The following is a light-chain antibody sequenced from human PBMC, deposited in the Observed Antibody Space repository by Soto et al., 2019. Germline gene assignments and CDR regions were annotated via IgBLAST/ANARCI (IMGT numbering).Light chain of an antibody. CDR1: SYDIGAYDY. J-gene: IGLJ1*01. V-gene: IGLV2-14*01. CDR2: AVS. Sequence: QSVLTQPSSVSASPGQSISISCTGTSYDIGAYDYVSWYQQHPGKAPKLILYAVSNRPSGVSTRFSGSKSGNTASLTISGVQADDEADYYCSSYRSSDTLEVFXTGTKVTVL. CDR3: SSYRSSDTLEV.